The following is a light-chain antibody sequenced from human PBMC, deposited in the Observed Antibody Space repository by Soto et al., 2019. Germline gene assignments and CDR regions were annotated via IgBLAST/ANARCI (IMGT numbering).Light chain of an antibody. J-gene: IGLJ2*01. CDR3: QSYDSSLSGHVV. V-gene: IGLV1-40*01. Sequence: QSVLTQPPSVSGAPGQRVTISCTGSSSNIGAGYDVHWYQQLPGTAPKLLIYGNSNRPSGVPDRVSGSKSGTSASLAITGLQDEDEAVYYCQSYDSSLSGHVVFGGGTKFTVL. CDR1: SSNIGAGYD. CDR2: GNS.